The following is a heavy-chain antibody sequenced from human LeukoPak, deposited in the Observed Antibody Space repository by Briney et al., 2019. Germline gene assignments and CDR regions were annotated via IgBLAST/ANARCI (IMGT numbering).Heavy chain of an antibody. CDR3: ARGDLIQLWSPSFDP. CDR2: ISHDGTKK. J-gene: IGHJ5*02. V-gene: IGHV3-30*04. Sequence: PGRSLRLSCVASGLTFSDYPIHWVRQAPGKGLEWVAVISHDGTKKYYADSAKGRFTISRDNPKNTLFLQMNSLKTEDTAVYYCARGDLIQLWSPSFDPWGQGTLVTVSS. D-gene: IGHD5-18*01. CDR1: GLTFSDYP.